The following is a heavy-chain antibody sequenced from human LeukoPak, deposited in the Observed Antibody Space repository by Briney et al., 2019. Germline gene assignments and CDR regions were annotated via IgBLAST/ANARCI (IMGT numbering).Heavy chain of an antibody. CDR3: ARVGEMATITDY. CDR1: GGSISSSIYY. J-gene: IGHJ4*02. CDR2: INHSGST. Sequence: SETLSLTCTVSGGSISSSIYYWGWIRQPPGKGLEWIGEINHSGSTNYNPSLKSRVTISVDTSKNQFSLKLSSVTAADTAVYYCARVGEMATITDYWGQGTLVTVSS. D-gene: IGHD5-24*01. V-gene: IGHV4-39*07.